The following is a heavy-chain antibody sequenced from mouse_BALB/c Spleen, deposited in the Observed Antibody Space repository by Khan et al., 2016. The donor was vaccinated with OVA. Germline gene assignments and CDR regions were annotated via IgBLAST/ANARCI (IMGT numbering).Heavy chain of an antibody. J-gene: IGHJ3*01. CDR1: GYSITSEYA. Sequence: VQLKESGPGLVKPSQSLSLTCTVTGYSITSEYAWNWIGQFPGNKLEWMGYINYSGNTRFNPSLKSRASITRDTSKNQFFLQLNSVTTEDTATYYCARKDYYDYDPFPYWGQGTLVTVSA. CDR3: ARKDYYDYDPFPY. CDR2: INYSGNT. V-gene: IGHV3-2*02. D-gene: IGHD2-4*01.